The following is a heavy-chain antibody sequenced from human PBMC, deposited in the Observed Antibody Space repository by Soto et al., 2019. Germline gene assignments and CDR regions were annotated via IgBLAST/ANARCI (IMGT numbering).Heavy chain of an antibody. CDR3: ARQIDPRYSSGWYDFDY. CDR2: IYYSGST. V-gene: IGHV4-59*01. Sequence: SETLSLTCTVSGGSISSYYWSWLRQPPGKGLEWIGYIYYSGSTNYNPSLKSRVTISVDTSKNQFSRKLSSVTAADTAVYYCARQIDPRYSSGWYDFDYWGQGTLVTAPQ. J-gene: IGHJ4*02. CDR1: GGSISSYY. D-gene: IGHD6-19*01.